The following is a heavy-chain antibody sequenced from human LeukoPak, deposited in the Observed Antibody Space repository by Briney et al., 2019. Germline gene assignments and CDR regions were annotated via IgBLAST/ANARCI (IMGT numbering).Heavy chain of an antibody. CDR1: GGSISSYY. CDR3: ARDRGFWSGYYRNWFDP. V-gene: IGHV4-59*01. Sequence: SETLSLTCTVSGGSISSYYWSWIRQPPGKGLEWIGYIYYSGSTNYNPSLKSRVTISVDTSKNQFSLKLSSVTAADTAVYYCARDRGFWSGYYRNWFDPWGQGALVTVSS. D-gene: IGHD3-3*01. J-gene: IGHJ5*02. CDR2: IYYSGST.